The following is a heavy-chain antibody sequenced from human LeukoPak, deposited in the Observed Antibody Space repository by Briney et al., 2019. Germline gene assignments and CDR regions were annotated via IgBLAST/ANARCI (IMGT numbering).Heavy chain of an antibody. J-gene: IGHJ6*02. D-gene: IGHD2-2*03. Sequence: PGGSLRLSCEASGFTFGNYWMSWARQAPGKGLEWVANIKFDGSEKYYTDSMRGRFTVSRDNAKKSLHLEMSRLRAEDTAVYYCARDGYFFAMDVWGQGTTVTVSS. CDR2: IKFDGSEK. CDR1: GFTFGNYW. V-gene: IGHV3-7*03. CDR3: ARDGYFFAMDV.